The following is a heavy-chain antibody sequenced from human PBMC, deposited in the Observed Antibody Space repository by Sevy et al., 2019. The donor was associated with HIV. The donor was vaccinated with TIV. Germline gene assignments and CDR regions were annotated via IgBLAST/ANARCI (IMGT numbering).Heavy chain of an antibody. V-gene: IGHV1-8*01. J-gene: IGHJ6*02. Sequence: ASVKVSCKASGYTFTNYDINWVRQATGQGLEWMGWMSPNSGKTGDAQKFQGRVTMTRNTSISTAHLELSSLGSEDTAVYYCARGPNSGRYRDYYYYYGMDVWGQGTAVTVSS. CDR1: GYTFTNYD. D-gene: IGHD1-26*01. CDR2: MSPNSGKT. CDR3: ARGPNSGRYRDYYYYYGMDV.